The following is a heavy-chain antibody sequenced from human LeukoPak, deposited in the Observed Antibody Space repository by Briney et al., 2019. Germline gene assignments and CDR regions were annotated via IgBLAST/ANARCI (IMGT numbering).Heavy chain of an antibody. CDR3: ARGYSSGSRLGY. V-gene: IGHV3-11*06. D-gene: IGHD6-19*01. Sequence: GGSLRLSCAASGFTFSDYYMSWIRQSPGKGLEWVSYISTNSSYTNYADSVKGRFTISRDNAKNSLYLQMNSLRAEDTAVYYRARGYSSGSRLGYWGQGTLVTVSS. CDR2: ISTNSSYT. J-gene: IGHJ4*02. CDR1: GFTFSDYY.